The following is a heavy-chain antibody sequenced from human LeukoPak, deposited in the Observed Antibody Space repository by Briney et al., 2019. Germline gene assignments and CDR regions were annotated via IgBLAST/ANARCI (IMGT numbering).Heavy chain of an antibody. J-gene: IGHJ5*02. CDR3: ARHAWSTMVLGVFKRSNWFDP. CDR1: GGSISSPY. D-gene: IGHD3-10*01. V-gene: IGHV4-59*08. Sequence: SETLSLTRTVSGGSISSPYWSWIRQPPGKGLEWIGYIFYTGITSYNPSLKSRVTMSVDTSKNQFSLKLSPVTAADTAVYYCARHAWSTMVLGVFKRSNWFDPWGQGTLVTVSS. CDR2: IFYTGIT.